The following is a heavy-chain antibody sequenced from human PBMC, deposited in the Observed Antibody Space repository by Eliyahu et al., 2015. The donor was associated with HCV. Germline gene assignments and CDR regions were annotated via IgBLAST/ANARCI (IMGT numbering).Heavy chain of an antibody. J-gene: IGHJ4*02. CDR3: AKGTSSSCYSGSDY. D-gene: IGHD2-2*01. Sequence: EVQLLESGGGLVQPGGSLRLSCAASGFTFXSYAMSWVRQAPGKGLGGVSVISNSGDRTFYAGSVKGRFTISRDNSKNTLYLEMNSLRGEDTALYYCAKGTSSSCYSGSDYWGQGTLVTVSS. CDR2: ISNSGDRT. CDR1: GFTFXSYA. V-gene: IGHV3-23*01.